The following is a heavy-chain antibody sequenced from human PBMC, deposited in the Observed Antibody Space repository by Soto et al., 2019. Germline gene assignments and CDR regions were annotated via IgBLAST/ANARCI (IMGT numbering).Heavy chain of an antibody. V-gene: IGHV3-7*01. CDR1: GFTFDSYW. CDR2: KKQDGGQT. Sequence: PGGSLRLSCAASGFTFDSYWMTWVRQAPGKGLEWVAHKKQDGGQTYYVDSVKGRFTISRDNAKNSLYLQMNSLRAEDTAVYYCARSEAPQWFTKGYYGMDVWGQGTTVTVSS. D-gene: IGHD2-8*01. J-gene: IGHJ6*02. CDR3: ARSEAPQWFTKGYYGMDV.